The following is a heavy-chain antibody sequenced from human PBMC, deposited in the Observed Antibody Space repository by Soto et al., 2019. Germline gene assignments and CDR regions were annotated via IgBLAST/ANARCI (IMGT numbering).Heavy chain of an antibody. CDR3: VRDQDSRGYSVFNL. CDR2: ISNDGSST. J-gene: IGHJ5*02. Sequence: GGSLRLSCAASGFTLNSFFMHWVRQAPGKGLMWVSRISNDGSSTTYADSVKGRFNISRDNARNTLYLQLNSLRADDTAVYFCVRDQDSRGYSVFNLWGQGAQVTVSS. V-gene: IGHV3-74*01. D-gene: IGHD3-22*01. CDR1: GFTLNSFF.